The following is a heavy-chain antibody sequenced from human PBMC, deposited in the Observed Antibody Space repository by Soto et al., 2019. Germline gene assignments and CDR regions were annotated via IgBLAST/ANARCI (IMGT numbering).Heavy chain of an antibody. CDR1: GYTFTSYD. J-gene: IGHJ3*02. V-gene: IGHV1-8*01. CDR2: MNPNSGNT. CDR3: ARGFYYYDSSGYYLVRAFDI. D-gene: IGHD3-22*01. Sequence: GASVKVSCKASGYTFTSYDINWVRQATGQGLEWMGWMNPNSGNTGYAQKFQDRVTMTRNTSISTAYMELSSLRSEDTAVYYCARGFYYYDSSGYYLVRAFDIWGQGTMVTVSS.